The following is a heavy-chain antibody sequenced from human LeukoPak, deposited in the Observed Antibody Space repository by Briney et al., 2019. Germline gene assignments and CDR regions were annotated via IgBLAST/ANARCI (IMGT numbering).Heavy chain of an antibody. CDR2: IRNDGSII. Sequence: GGSLRLSCAASGFTFNSYWMNWDRQAPGKGLEWVAFIRNDGSIIYNADSVKGRFTISRDNSKNTLYLQMNSLRADDTAVYYCAKDTPLCYFDYWGQGTLVTVSS. CDR1: GFTFNSYW. CDR3: AKDTPLCYFDY. V-gene: IGHV3-30*02. J-gene: IGHJ4*02. D-gene: IGHD3-16*01.